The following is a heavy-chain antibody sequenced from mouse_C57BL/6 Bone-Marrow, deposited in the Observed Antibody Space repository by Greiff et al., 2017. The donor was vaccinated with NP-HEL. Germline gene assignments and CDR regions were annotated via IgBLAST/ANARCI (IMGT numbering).Heavy chain of an antibody. J-gene: IGHJ1*03. CDR1: GYTFTDYN. Sequence: VQLKQSGPELVKPGASVKIPCKASGYTFTDYNMDWVKQSHGKSLEWIGDINPNNGGTIYNQKFKGKAKLTVDKSSSTAYMELRSLTSEDTAVYYCARAGDGYSWYFDVWGTGTTVTVSS. CDR2: INPNNGGT. V-gene: IGHV1-18*01. D-gene: IGHD2-3*01. CDR3: ARAGDGYSWYFDV.